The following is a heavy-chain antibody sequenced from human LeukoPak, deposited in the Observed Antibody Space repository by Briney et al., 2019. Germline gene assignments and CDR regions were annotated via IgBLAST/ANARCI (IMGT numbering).Heavy chain of an antibody. Sequence: SETLSLTCAVSGYSISSGYYWGWIRQPPGKGLEWIGSTYHSGSTYYNPSLKSRVTISVDTPKNQFSLKLSSVTAADTAVYYCARSKIAVAAPFDYWGQGTLVTVSS. CDR2: TYHSGST. J-gene: IGHJ4*02. CDR3: ARSKIAVAAPFDY. CDR1: GYSISSGYY. V-gene: IGHV4-38-2*01. D-gene: IGHD6-19*01.